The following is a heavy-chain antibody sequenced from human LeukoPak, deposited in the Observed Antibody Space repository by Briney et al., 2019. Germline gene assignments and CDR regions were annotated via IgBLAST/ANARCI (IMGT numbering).Heavy chain of an antibody. J-gene: IGHJ4*02. D-gene: IGHD4-23*01. CDR1: GFIFRTYW. CDR3: GVTVRRNPFDY. CDR2: IKDDGGEK. Sequence: PGGSLRLSCAASGFIFRTYWMSWVRQAPGKGLECVPKIKDDGGEKYYVDSVKGRFTISRDNTNISLYLQLSSLTADDTAVYYCGVTVRRNPFDYWGQGTRVTVSS. V-gene: IGHV3-7*01.